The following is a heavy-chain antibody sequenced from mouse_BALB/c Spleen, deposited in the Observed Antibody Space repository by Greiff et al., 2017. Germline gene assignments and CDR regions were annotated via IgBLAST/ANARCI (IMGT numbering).Heavy chain of an antibody. CDR1: GFNIKDTY. CDR3: APYGPRAY. J-gene: IGHJ3*01. D-gene: IGHD2-10*02. CDR2: IDPANGNT. Sequence: EVKVVESGAELVKPGASVKLSCTASGFNIKDTYMHWVKQRPEQGLEWIGRIDPANGNTKYDPKFQGKATITADTSSNTAYLQLSSLTSEDTAVYYCAPYGPRAYWGQGTLVTVSA. V-gene: IGHV14-3*02.